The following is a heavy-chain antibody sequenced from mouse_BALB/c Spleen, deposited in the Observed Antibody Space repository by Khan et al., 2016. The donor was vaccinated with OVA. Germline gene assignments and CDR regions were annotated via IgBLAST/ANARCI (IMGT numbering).Heavy chain of an antibody. J-gene: IGHJ1*01. Sequence: QVQLQQSGAELAKPGASVKMSCKASGYTFTSYWMHWVKQRPGQGLEWIGYINPSTGYTEYNQKFKDKATLTADKSSSTAYMQLSSLTSEDSAVDYCARKVHWYFDFWGAGTTVTVSS. CDR1: GYTFTSYW. V-gene: IGHV1-7*01. CDR2: INPSTGYT. CDR3: ARKVHWYFDF.